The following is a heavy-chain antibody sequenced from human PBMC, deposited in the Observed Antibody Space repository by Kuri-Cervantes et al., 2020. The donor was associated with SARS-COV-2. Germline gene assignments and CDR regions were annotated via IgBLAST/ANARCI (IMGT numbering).Heavy chain of an antibody. Sequence: GGSLRLSCAASGFTLSSYGMHWVRQAPGKGLEWVAVISYDGSNKYYADSVKGRFTISRDNSKNTLYLQMNSLRAEDTAVYYCARDNYYGSGSYYSRGAFDIWGQGTMVTVSS. D-gene: IGHD3-10*01. J-gene: IGHJ3*02. CDR2: ISYDGSNK. CDR1: GFTLSSYG. CDR3: ARDNYYGSGSYYSRGAFDI. V-gene: IGHV3-30*19.